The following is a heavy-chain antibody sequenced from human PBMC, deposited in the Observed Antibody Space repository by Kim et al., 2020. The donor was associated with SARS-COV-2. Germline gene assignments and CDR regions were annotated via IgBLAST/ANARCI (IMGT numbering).Heavy chain of an antibody. V-gene: IGHV4-4*02. CDR1: GGSISSSNW. CDR3: ARRRLGNHAFDI. J-gene: IGHJ3*02. D-gene: IGHD2-21*01. Sequence: SETLSLTCAVSGGSISSSNWWSWVRQPPGKGLEWIGEIYHSGSTNYNPSLKSRGTISVDKSKNQFSLKLSSVTAADTAVYYCARRRLGNHAFDIWGQGTMVTVSS. CDR2: IYHSGST.